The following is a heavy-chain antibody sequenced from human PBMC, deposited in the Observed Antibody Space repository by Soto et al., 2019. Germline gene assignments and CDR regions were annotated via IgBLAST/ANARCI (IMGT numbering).Heavy chain of an antibody. CDR3: VTLGEWELLAVDS. V-gene: IGHV3-23*01. D-gene: IGHD1-26*01. J-gene: IGHJ4*02. Sequence: EVQLLESGGGLVQPGGSLTLSCAASGFTCNTYAMSWVRQGPGKGLEWVSGITRRSDATYYADSVKGRFTTSRGNSRDPRYLHMNSLRVEYTAIYYCVTLGEWELLAVDSWGQGTLVTVSS. CDR1: GFTCNTYA. CDR2: ITRRSDAT.